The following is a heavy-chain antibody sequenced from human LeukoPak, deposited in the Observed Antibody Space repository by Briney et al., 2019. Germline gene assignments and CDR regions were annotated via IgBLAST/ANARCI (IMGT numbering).Heavy chain of an antibody. J-gene: IGHJ3*02. CDR2: INGGDGST. Sequence: GGTLRLSCAASGFTFSSYGMSWVRQAPGKGLEWVSAINGGDGSTYYADSVKSRFTISRDNSKNTLYLQMNSLRAEDTAVYYCAKDSSVLAVAIDAFDIWGQGTMVTVSS. D-gene: IGHD6-19*01. CDR1: GFTFSSYG. CDR3: AKDSSVLAVAIDAFDI. V-gene: IGHV3-23*01.